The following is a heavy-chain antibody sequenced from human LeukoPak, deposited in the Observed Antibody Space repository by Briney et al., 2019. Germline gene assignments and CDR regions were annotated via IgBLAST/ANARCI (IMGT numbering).Heavy chain of an antibody. CDR2: IATSSDYK. CDR3: AREVGYYYYYMDV. V-gene: IGHV3-21*01. D-gene: IGHD1-26*01. Sequence: GGSLRLSCAASGFTFRSYSLNWVRQAPGKGLEWVSSIATSSDYKYYADSVKGRFTVSRDNAKNSLYLQMNSLRVEDTAVYYCAREVGYYYYYMDVWGKGTTVTVSS. CDR1: GFTFRSYS. J-gene: IGHJ6*03.